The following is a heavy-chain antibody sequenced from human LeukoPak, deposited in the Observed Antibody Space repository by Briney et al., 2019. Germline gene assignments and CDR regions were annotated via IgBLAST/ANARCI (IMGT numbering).Heavy chain of an antibody. CDR1: GYTFTSYD. V-gene: IGHV1-8*01. CDR3: ARAIAAHPYYYYYYMDV. CDR2: MNPNSGNT. Sequence: GASVKVSCKASGYTFTSYDINWVRQATGQGREWMGWMNPNSGNTGYAQKFQGRVTMTRNTSISTAYMELSSLRSEDTAVYYCARAIAAHPYYYYYYMDVWGKGTTVTVSS. J-gene: IGHJ6*03. D-gene: IGHD6-6*01.